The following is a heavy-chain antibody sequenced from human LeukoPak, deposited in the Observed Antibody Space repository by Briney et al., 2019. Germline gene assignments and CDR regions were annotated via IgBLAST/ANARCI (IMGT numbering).Heavy chain of an antibody. Sequence: GASVKVSCKASGYTFTSYDINWVRQATGQGLEWMGWMNPNSGNTGYAQKFQGRVTMTRNTSISTAYMELSSLRSEDTAVYYCARAPYYDFWSGYYAALYYFDYWGQGTLVTVSS. CDR1: GYTFTSYD. J-gene: IGHJ4*02. V-gene: IGHV1-8*01. CDR2: MNPNSGNT. CDR3: ARAPYYDFWSGYYAALYYFDY. D-gene: IGHD3-3*01.